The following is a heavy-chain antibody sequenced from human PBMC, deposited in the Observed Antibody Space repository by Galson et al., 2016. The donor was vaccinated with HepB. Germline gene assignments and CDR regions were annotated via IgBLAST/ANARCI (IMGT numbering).Heavy chain of an antibody. Sequence: ETLSLTCNVSGDSISGTDYYWGWIRQPPGRGLEWIGSIYYSGNTYYNPSLESRVTISVDTSKNQFSLRLSSVTAPDTAFYYCLTGRAVAGKYYYYYMDVWGKGTPVTVSS. D-gene: IGHD6-19*01. CDR2: IYYSGNT. V-gene: IGHV4-39*01. J-gene: IGHJ6*03. CDR3: LTGRAVAGKYYYYYMDV. CDR1: GDSISGTDYY.